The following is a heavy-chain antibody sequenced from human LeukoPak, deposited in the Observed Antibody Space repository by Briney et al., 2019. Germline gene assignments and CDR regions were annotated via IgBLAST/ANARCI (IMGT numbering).Heavy chain of an antibody. J-gene: IGHJ4*02. Sequence: SQTLSLTCTVSGGSISSGGYYWSWIRQHPGKGLEWIGYIYYSGSTYYNPSLKSRVTISVDTSKNQFSLKLSSVTAADTAVYYCARDTRGSGSYYGENYWGQGTLVTVSS. CDR3: ARDTRGSGSYYGENY. V-gene: IGHV4-31*03. CDR2: IYYSGST. D-gene: IGHD3-10*01. CDR1: GGSISSGGYY.